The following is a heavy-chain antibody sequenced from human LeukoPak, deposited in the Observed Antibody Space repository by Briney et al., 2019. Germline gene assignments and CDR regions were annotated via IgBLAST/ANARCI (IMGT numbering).Heavy chain of an antibody. V-gene: IGHV3-33*01. J-gene: IGHJ4*02. CDR1: GFTFSSYG. Sequence: GGSLRLSCAASGFTFSSYGMHWVRQAPGKGLEWVAVIWYDGSNKYYADSVKGRFTISRDNSKNTLYLRMNSLRAEDTAVYYCARESSPAAIDPIDYWGQGTLVTVSS. CDR2: IWYDGSNK. CDR3: ARESSPAAIDPIDY. D-gene: IGHD2-2*01.